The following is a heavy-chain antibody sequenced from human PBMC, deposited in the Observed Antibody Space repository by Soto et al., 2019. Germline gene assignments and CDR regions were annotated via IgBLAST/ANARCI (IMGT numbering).Heavy chain of an antibody. CDR2: FDPEDGET. J-gene: IGHJ4*02. D-gene: IGHD1-1*01. CDR3: AAGGTRWLHSPFDY. Sequence: QVQLVQSGAEVKKPGASVKVSCKVSGHTLTELSMHWVRLAPGKGLEWMGGFDPEDGETISAQKFQGRVTMTEDTSTDSTYLELSSLRYADTAVYYCAAGGTRWLHSPFDYWGQGTLVTISS. V-gene: IGHV1-24*01. CDR1: GHTLTELS.